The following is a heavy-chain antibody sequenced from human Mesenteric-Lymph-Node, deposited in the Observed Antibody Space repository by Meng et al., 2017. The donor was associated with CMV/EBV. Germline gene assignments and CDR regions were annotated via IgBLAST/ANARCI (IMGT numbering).Heavy chain of an antibody. CDR2: INQDGGEI. D-gene: IGHD3-22*01. Sequence: GSLRLSCTASGFTFSSFWLSWVRQAPGRGLEWVANINQDGGEIYYVDSVKGRFTISRDNAKNSVYLQMNSLRAEDTAVYYCATDRSGYYEWGQGTLVTVSS. CDR1: GFTFSSFW. J-gene: IGHJ4*02. V-gene: IGHV3-7*01. CDR3: ATDRSGYYE.